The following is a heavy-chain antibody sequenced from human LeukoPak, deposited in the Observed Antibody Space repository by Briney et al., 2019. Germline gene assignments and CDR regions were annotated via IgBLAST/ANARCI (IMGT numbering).Heavy chain of an antibody. CDR3: ARSTVTTLIMDY. CDR1: GFTFSSYA. D-gene: IGHD4-17*01. V-gene: IGHV3-30-3*01. Sequence: PGGSLRLSCAASGFTFSSYAMHWVRQAPGKGLEWVAVISYDGSNKYYADSVKGRFTISRDNSKNTLYLQMNSLRAEDTAVYYCARSTVTTLIMDYWGQGTLVTVSS. J-gene: IGHJ4*02. CDR2: ISYDGSNK.